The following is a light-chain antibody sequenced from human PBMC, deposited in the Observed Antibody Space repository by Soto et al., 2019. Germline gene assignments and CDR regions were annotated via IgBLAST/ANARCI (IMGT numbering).Light chain of an antibody. CDR1: QGIGNY. CDR2: DAS. V-gene: IGKV1-27*01. Sequence: DIQMTQSPSSLSASVGDRVTITCRASQGIGNYLDWYQQKPGKVPKLLIYDASTLEPGVPSRFSGSGFGTDFTLSISSLQPEDFATYYCQQYNGPPFTFGHGTKVEIK. J-gene: IGKJ3*01. CDR3: QQYNGPPFT.